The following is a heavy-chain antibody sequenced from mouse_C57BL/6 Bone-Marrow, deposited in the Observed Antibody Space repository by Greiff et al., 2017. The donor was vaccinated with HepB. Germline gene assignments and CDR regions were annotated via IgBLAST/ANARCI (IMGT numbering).Heavy chain of an antibody. J-gene: IGHJ3*01. Sequence: EVQLQQSVAELVRPGASVKLSCTASGFNIKNTYMHWVKQRPEQGLEWIGRIDPANGNTKYAPKFQGKATITADNSSNTAYLQLSSLTSEDTAIYDCANYVSSYAWCACWGQGALVTVSA. CDR1: GFNIKNTY. V-gene: IGHV14-3*01. CDR2: IDPANGNT. D-gene: IGHD1-1*01. CDR3: ANYVSSYAWCAC.